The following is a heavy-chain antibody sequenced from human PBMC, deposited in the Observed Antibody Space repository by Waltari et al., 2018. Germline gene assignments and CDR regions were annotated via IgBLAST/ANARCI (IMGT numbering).Heavy chain of an antibody. CDR1: GFTFSSYA. D-gene: IGHD2-2*01. V-gene: IGHV3-30*01. J-gene: IGHJ6*03. Sequence: QVQLVESGGGVVKPGRSLRLSCAASGFTFSSYAMHWFRQAPGKGLEWVAVISYDGSNKYYADSVKGRFTISRDNSKNTLYLQMNSLRAEDTAVYYCARGKDVVVQDYYYMDVWGKGTTVTVSS. CDR3: ARGKDVVVQDYYYMDV. CDR2: ISYDGSNK.